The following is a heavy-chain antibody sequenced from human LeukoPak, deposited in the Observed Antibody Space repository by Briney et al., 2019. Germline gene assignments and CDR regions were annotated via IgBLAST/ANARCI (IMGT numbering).Heavy chain of an antibody. V-gene: IGHV3-53*01. Sequence: TGGSLRLSCAASGFTVSSNYMSWVRQAPGKGLGWVSVIYSGGSTYYADSVKGRFTISRDNSKNTLYLQMNSLRAEDTAVYYCARVPAVTTDYYFDYWGQGTLVTVSS. CDR1: GFTVSSNY. D-gene: IGHD4-17*01. CDR2: IYSGGST. J-gene: IGHJ4*02. CDR3: ARVPAVTTDYYFDY.